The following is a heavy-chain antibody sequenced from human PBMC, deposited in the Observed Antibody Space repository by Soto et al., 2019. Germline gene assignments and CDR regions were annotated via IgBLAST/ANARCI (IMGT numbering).Heavy chain of an antibody. CDR3: ARAEESSSSTRYYYNGMDV. Sequence: SVNVSCKASGGTFSSYAISWLRQAPGQGLEWTGGIGHICRTANYAQKFQGRVTITEDESKSTAYMELSSLRAEDTAVYYCARAEESSSSTRYYYNGMDVWGQGTMVTVSS. J-gene: IGHJ6*02. V-gene: IGHV1-69*13. D-gene: IGHD6-6*01. CDR2: IGHICRTA. CDR1: GGTFSSYA.